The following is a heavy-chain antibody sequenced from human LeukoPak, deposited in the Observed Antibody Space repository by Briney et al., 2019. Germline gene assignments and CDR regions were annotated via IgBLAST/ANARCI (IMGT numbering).Heavy chain of an antibody. V-gene: IGHV1-8*02. J-gene: IGHJ6*03. CDR3: ARLVEIAALYYYYYMDV. CDR1: GYTFSNYD. CDR2: MNPNSGNT. D-gene: IGHD6-13*01. Sequence: ASVKVSCKASGYTFSNYDINWVRQATGQGLEWMGWMNPNSGNTGYAQKFQGRVTMTTDTSTSTAYMELRSLRSDDTAVYYCARLVEIAALYYYYYMDVWGKGTTVTVSS.